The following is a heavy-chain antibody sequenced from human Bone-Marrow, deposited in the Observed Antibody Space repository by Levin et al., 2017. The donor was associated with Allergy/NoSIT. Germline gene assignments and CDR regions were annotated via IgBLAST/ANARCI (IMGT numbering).Heavy chain of an antibody. V-gene: IGHV3-13*01. Sequence: LSLTCAASGFTFRSYDMHWVRQATGKGLECVSTIGTAADTYYPDSVRGRFTITRDNANNSLYLQMNGLSAGDTAVYYCARYNYAYNAFDIWGQGTMVTVA. CDR2: IGTAADT. CDR3: ARYNYAYNAFDI. D-gene: IGHD3-10*01. J-gene: IGHJ3*02. CDR1: GFTFRSYD.